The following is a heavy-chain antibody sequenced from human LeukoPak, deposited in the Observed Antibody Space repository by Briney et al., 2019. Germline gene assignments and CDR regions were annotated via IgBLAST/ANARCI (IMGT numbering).Heavy chain of an antibody. D-gene: IGHD3-22*01. J-gene: IGHJ4*02. CDR1: GFTFSDYY. V-gene: IGHV3-11*04. CDR3: ARDESLKDYYDSSGFQDY. CDR2: ISSSGSTI. Sequence: GSLRLSCAASGFTFSDYYMSWIRQAPGKGLEWVSYISSSGSTIYYADSVKGRFTISRDNAKNSLYLQMNSLRAEDTAVYYCARDESLKDYYDSSGFQDYWGQGTLVTVSS.